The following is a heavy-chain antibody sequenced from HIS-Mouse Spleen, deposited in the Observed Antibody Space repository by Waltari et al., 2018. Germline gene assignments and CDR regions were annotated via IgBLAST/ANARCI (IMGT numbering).Heavy chain of an antibody. V-gene: IGHV1-8*01. J-gene: IGHJ4*02. D-gene: IGHD4-4*01. CDR3: ARGHDYSNYFDY. Sequence: QVQLVQSGAEVKKPGASVKVSCKASGYTFTSYDFNLVRQATGQGLEWMGWMNPNSGNTGYAQKFQGRVTMTRNTSISTAYMELSSLRSEDTAVYYCARGHDYSNYFDYWGQGTLVTVSS. CDR2: MNPNSGNT. CDR1: GYTFTSYD.